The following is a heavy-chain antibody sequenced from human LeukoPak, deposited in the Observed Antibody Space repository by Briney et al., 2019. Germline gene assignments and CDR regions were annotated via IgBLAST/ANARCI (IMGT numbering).Heavy chain of an antibody. V-gene: IGHV1-24*01. Sequence: ASVKVSCKVSGYTLTELSMHWVRQAPGKGPEWMGGFDPEDGETIYAQKFQGRVTMTRNTSISTAYMELNSLRSEDTAVYYCARMQPGSALSMDVWGKGTTVTISS. J-gene: IGHJ6*03. CDR3: ARMQPGSALSMDV. CDR1: GYTLTELS. D-gene: IGHD2-15*01. CDR2: FDPEDGET.